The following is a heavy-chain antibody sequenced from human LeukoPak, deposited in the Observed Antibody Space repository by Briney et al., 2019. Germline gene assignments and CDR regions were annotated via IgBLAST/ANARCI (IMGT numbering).Heavy chain of an antibody. CDR2: ISYDGSNK. CDR3: ARGGSEYSSSSYFDY. V-gene: IGHV3-30-3*01. CDR1: GFTFSSYA. J-gene: IGHJ4*02. Sequence: GGSLRLSCAASGFTFSSYAMHWVRQAPGKGLEWVAVISYDGSNKYYADSVKGRFTISRDNSKNTLYLQMNSLRAEDTAVYYCARGGSEYSSSSYFDYWGQGTLVTVSS. D-gene: IGHD6-6*01.